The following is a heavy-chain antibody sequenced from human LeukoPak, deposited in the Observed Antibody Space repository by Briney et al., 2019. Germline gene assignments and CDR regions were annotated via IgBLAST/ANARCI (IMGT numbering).Heavy chain of an antibody. V-gene: IGHV3-13*01. CDR1: GYRFSTSD. D-gene: IGHD3-16*01. Sequence: GGSPRLSCAASGYRFSTSDMHWVRQGSGRGLEWVSSIASTGETYYAPSVKGRFTISRENAKNSLYLQMNSLRGGDTAIYHCVRGGEIGLDYWGQGTLVTVSS. CDR2: IASTGET. CDR3: VRGGEIGLDY. J-gene: IGHJ4*02.